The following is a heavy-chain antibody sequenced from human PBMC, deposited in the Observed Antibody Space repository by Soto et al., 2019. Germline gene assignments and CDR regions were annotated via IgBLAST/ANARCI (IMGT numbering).Heavy chain of an antibody. V-gene: IGHV3-30-3*01. CDR2: ISYDGSNK. D-gene: IGHD3-10*01. CDR1: GFTFSSYA. Sequence: GGSLRLSCAASGFTFSSYAMHWVRQAPGKGLEWVAVISYDGSNKYYADSVKGRFTISRDNSKNTLYLQMNSLRAEDTAVYYCAREGITMVRGVIIYYYGMDVWGQGTTVTVSS. J-gene: IGHJ6*02. CDR3: AREGITMVRGVIIYYYGMDV.